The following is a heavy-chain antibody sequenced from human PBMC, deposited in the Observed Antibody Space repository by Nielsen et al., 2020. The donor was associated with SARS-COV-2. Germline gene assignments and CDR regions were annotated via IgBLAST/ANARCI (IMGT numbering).Heavy chain of an antibody. Sequence: GGSLRFSCAASGFTFDDYAMHWVRQAPGKGLEWVSGISWNSGSIGYADSVKGRFTISRDNAKNSLYLQMNSLRAEDTALYYCAKVADGDSPLDYWGQGTLVTVSS. CDR2: ISWNSGSI. CDR1: GFTFDDYA. V-gene: IGHV3-9*01. CDR3: AKVADGDSPLDY. J-gene: IGHJ4*02. D-gene: IGHD4-17*01.